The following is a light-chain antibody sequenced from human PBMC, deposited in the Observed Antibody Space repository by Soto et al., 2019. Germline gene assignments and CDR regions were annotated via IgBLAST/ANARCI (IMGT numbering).Light chain of an antibody. CDR1: SSDVGGYNY. CDR2: AVS. V-gene: IGLV2-11*01. CDR3: CSYAGSYTLV. Sequence: QSALTQPRSVSGSPGQSVTISCTGTSSDVGGYNYVSWYQQHPGKAPILMIYAVSKRPSGVPDRFSGSKSGNTASLTISGLQAEYEADYYCCSYAGSYTLVFGGGTKVTVL. J-gene: IGLJ3*02.